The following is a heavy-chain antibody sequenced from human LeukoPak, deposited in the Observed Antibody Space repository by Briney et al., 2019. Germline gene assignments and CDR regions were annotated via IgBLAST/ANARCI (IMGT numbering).Heavy chain of an antibody. D-gene: IGHD3-3*01. CDR1: GFTFSGYW. V-gene: IGHV3-7*03. CDR3: ARASYDFWSGYYNH. J-gene: IGHJ5*02. Sequence: GGSLRLSCSASGFTFSGYWMSWVRQTPEKGLEWVANIKQDGSEKYYVDSVKGRFTISRDNAKNSLYLQMNSLRAEDTAVYYCARASYDFWSGYYNHWGQGTLVTVS. CDR2: IKQDGSEK.